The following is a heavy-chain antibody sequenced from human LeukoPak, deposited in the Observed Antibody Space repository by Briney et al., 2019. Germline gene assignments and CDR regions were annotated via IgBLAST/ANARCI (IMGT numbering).Heavy chain of an antibody. J-gene: IGHJ6*03. Sequence: GGSLRLSCAASGFTFSSYGMHWVRQAPGKGLQWVAFIRYDGSNKFYADSVKGRFTISRDNSKNTLYLQMNSLRAEDTAVYYCAKAEVWFGDALAPNEYYMDVWGKGTTVTISS. CDR3: AKAEVWFGDALAPNEYYMDV. D-gene: IGHD3-10*01. V-gene: IGHV3-30*02. CDR2: IRYDGSNK. CDR1: GFTFSSYG.